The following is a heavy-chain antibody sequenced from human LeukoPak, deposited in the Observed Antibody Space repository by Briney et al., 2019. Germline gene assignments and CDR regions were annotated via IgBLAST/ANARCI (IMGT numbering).Heavy chain of an antibody. CDR1: GFTFSGYW. D-gene: IGHD1-26*01. Sequence: PGGSLRLSCTASGFTFSGYWMHWVRQAPGQGLAWVSVIRSDGSITTYADSVKGRFTISRDTAKNTLYRQMNSLRAEDTAVYYCARDGRSGNFDKWGQGTLVSVSS. V-gene: IGHV3-74*01. J-gene: IGHJ4*02. CDR3: ARDGRSGNFDK. CDR2: IRSDGSIT.